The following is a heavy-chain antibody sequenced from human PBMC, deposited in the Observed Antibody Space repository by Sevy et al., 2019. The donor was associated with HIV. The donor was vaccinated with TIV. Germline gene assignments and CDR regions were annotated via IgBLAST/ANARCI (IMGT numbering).Heavy chain of an antibody. CDR3: AGENAWGRGYS. V-gene: IGHV4-59*08. CDR1: GGSITSLY. J-gene: IGHJ4*02. CDR2: IYYNGHI. D-gene: IGHD1-26*01. Sequence: SETLSITCTVSGGSITSLYWNWIQQPPGKGLEWIANIYYNGHINYNPSLKSRVTLSLDTSKNQFSLRLSSVTAADTAMYYCAGENAWGRGYSWGQGTLVTVSS.